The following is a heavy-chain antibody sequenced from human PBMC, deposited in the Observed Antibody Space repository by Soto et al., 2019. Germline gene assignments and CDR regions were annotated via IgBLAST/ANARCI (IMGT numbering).Heavy chain of an antibody. V-gene: IGHV4-39*01. CDR1: AGSISRSSYY. D-gene: IGHD3-3*01. Sequence: SETLYLPCTVSAGSISRSSYYWGWIRQHPGKGLEWIGSIYYSGSTYYNPSLQSRVTISVDTSKNQFSLKLSSVTAADTAVYYWPRHNPWITIFGVVSPLGFDLWGQGTLVTVSS. CDR2: IYYSGST. CDR3: PRHNPWITIFGVVSPLGFDL. J-gene: IGHJ5*02.